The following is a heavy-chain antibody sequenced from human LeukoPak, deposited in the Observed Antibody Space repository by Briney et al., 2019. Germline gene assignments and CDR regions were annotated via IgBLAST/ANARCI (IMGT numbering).Heavy chain of an antibody. J-gene: IGHJ4*02. V-gene: IGHV4-39*07. CDR1: GGSISSSSYY. CDR2: IYHSGST. Sequence: SETLSLTCTVSGGSISSSSYYWGWIRQPPGKGLEWIGEIYHSGSTNYNPSLKSRVTISVDKSKNQFSLKLSSVTAADTAVYYCARGNIAAAGVPFDYWGQGTLVTVSS. D-gene: IGHD6-13*01. CDR3: ARGNIAAAGVPFDY.